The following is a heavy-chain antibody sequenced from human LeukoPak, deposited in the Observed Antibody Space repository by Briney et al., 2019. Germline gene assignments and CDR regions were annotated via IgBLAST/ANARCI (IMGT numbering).Heavy chain of an antibody. CDR1: SGSFSGYY. D-gene: IGHD6-13*01. V-gene: IGHV4-34*01. J-gene: IGHJ4*02. CDR2: IDPSGST. CDR3: ARLGRGAAAAGFG. Sequence: SETLSLTCAVYSGSFSGYYWTWIRQPPGKGLEWIGEIDPSGSTNYNPSLKSRVTISVATSKNQFSLKLSSVTAADTAVYYCARLGRGAAAAGFGWGQGTLVTVSS.